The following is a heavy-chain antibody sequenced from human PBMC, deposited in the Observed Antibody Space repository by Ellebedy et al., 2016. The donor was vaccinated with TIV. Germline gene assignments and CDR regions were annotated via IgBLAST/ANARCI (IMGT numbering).Heavy chain of an antibody. CDR1: GYTFTSYD. J-gene: IGHJ4*02. CDR2: MNPNSGNT. D-gene: IGHD3-22*01. V-gene: IGHV1-8*03. CDR3: ARDDYYHSSGYYYFY. Sequence: AASVKVSCKASGYTFTSYDINWARQATGQGLEWMGWMNPNSGNTGYAQKFQGRVTITRNTSISTAYMELSSLRSEDTAVYYCARDDYYHSSGYYYFYWGQGTLVTVSS.